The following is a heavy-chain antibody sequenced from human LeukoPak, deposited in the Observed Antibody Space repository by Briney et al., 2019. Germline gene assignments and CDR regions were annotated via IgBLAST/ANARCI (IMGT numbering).Heavy chain of an antibody. CDR3: AKDLPVVVTAYFDY. CDR1: GFTFSSYG. V-gene: IGHV3-23*01. D-gene: IGHD2-21*02. J-gene: IGHJ4*02. CDR2: ISGSGGST. Sequence: GRSLRLSCAASGFTFSSYGMHWVRQAPGKGLEWVSAISGSGGSTYYADSVKGRFTISRDNSKNTLYLQMNSLRAEDTAVYYCAKDLPVVVTAYFDYWGQGTLVTVSS.